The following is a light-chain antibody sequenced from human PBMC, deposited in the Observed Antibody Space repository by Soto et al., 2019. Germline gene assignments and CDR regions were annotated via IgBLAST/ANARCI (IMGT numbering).Light chain of an antibody. Sequence: IQMTQSPSSLSTSLGDIVTITFRASQGISNFLAWYQQKPGKVPSLLIYGASTLQSGVPSRFSGSGSGTDFTLAISNVQPEDVATYYCQRYDSVPFTFGGGTKVDIK. CDR1: QGISNF. CDR3: QRYDSVPFT. J-gene: IGKJ4*01. CDR2: GAS. V-gene: IGKV1-27*01.